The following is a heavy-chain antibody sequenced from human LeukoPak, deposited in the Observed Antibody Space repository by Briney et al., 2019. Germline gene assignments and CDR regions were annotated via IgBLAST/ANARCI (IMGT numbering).Heavy chain of an antibody. Sequence: GSLRLSCAASGFTFSSYAMSRVRQAPGKGLEWVSAISGSGGSTYYADSVKGRFTISRDNSKNTLYLQMNSLRAEDTAVYYCAKDRLPFDSSGIKDYWGQGTLVTVSS. J-gene: IGHJ4*02. D-gene: IGHD3-22*01. CDR2: ISGSGGST. V-gene: IGHV3-23*01. CDR3: AKDRLPFDSSGIKDY. CDR1: GFTFSSYA.